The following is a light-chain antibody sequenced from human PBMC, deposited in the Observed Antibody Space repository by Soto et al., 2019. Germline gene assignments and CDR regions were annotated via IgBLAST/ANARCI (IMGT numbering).Light chain of an antibody. J-gene: IGKJ4*01. CDR3: QQSYRTPLT. V-gene: IGKV1-39*01. CDR1: QSISSY. CDR2: AAS. Sequence: DIQMTQSPSSLSASVGDRVTITCRASQSISSYLNWYQQKPGKAPKLLIYAASSLQSGVPSRFSGSGSGTDLTLTISSLQPEDFATYYCQQSYRTPLTFGRGTKVEIK.